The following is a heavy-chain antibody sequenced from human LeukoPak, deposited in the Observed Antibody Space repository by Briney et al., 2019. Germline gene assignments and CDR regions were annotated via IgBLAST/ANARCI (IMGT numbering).Heavy chain of an antibody. Sequence: SETLSLTCTVSGGSISCYYWSWLRQPPGKGLEWIGYIYYSGSTNYNPSLKSRVTISVDTSKNQFSLKLSSVTAADTAVYYCARASNGYETPDDYWGQGTLVTVSS. CDR2: IYYSGST. CDR1: GGSISCYY. CDR3: ARASNGYETPDDY. V-gene: IGHV4-59*01. D-gene: IGHD5-12*01. J-gene: IGHJ4*02.